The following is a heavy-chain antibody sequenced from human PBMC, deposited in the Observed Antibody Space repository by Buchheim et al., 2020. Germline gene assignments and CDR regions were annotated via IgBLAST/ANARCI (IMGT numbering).Heavy chain of an antibody. D-gene: IGHD6-13*01. V-gene: IGHV3-43D*03. CDR1: GFTFDDYA. CDR3: AKDYGSSSWYIFDS. CDR2: ISWDGDRT. Sequence: EVHLVESGGGVVQPGGSLRLSCEASGFTFDDYAMHWVRQAPGKGLEWVSLISWDGDRTNYADSVKGRFTITRDNTKNSMYLQMHSLRAEDTALYYCAKDYGSSSWYIFDSWGQGTL. J-gene: IGHJ4*02.